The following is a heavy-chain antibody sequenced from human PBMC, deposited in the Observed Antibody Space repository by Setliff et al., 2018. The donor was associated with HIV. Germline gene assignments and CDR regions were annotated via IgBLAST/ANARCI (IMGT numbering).Heavy chain of an antibody. V-gene: IGHV1-2*02. CDR2: INPNTGGT. D-gene: IGHD3-22*01. J-gene: IGHJ5*02. CDR3: ARDDYYDSSANWFDP. Sequence: ASVKVSCKASGYSFTGYYIHWVRQAPGQGLEWMGWINPNTGGTNYAQKFQGRVTMTRKTSISTAYMDLSRLKSHDTAVYYCARDDYYDSSANWFDPWGQGTLVTVSS. CDR1: GYSFTGYY.